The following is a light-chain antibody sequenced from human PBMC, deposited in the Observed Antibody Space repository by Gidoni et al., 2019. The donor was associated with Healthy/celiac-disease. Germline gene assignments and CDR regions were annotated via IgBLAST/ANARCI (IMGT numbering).Light chain of an antibody. CDR2: EVS. CDR3: SSYTSSSTPVV. J-gene: IGLJ2*01. V-gene: IGLV2-14*01. Sequence: QSALTQPPSVSGSPGQSITISCTGTSSDVRGYNYVSWYQQHPGKAPKLMIYEVSNRPSGVSNRFSGSKSGNTASLTISGLQAEDEADYYCSSYTSSSTPVVFGGGTKLTVL. CDR1: SSDVRGYNY.